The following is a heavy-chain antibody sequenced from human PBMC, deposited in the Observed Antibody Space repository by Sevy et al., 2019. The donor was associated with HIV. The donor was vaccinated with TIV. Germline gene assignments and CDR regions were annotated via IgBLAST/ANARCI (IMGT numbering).Heavy chain of an antibody. D-gene: IGHD3-22*01. Sequence: GGSLRLSCVASGFTFNTYAMSCVRQAPGKGLEWVSAIRGSGSSTYYAAAVQGRLTISRDNSKNTLYLQMNILRAEDTAVYYCAKEAPGYNYDTSGSFDYWGQGTLVTVSS. CDR2: IRGSGSST. CDR3: AKEAPGYNYDTSGSFDY. J-gene: IGHJ4*02. V-gene: IGHV3-23*01. CDR1: GFTFNTYA.